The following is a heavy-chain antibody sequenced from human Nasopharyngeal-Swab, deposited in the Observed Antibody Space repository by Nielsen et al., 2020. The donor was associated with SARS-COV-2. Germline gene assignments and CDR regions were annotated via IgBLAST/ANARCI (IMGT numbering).Heavy chain of an antibody. V-gene: IGHV3-23*01. CDR2: ISGGGDYT. CDR3: ADPPFSEY. J-gene: IGHJ4*02. CDR1: GFTFSSYG. Sequence: GESLKISCAASGFTFSSYGMHWVRQAPGKGLEWVSAISGGGDYTYYADAVKGRFTISRDNSKSTLYLQMNSLRADDTALYYCADPPFSEYWGQGTLVTVSS.